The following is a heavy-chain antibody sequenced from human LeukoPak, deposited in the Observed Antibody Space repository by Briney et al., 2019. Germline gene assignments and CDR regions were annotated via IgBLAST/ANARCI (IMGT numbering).Heavy chain of an antibody. J-gene: IGHJ4*02. CDR1: GFTFSDYY. Sequence: PGGSLRLSCAASGFTFSDYYMSWIRQAPGKGLEWVSNISSSGSTIYHADSVKGRFTISRDNAKNSLYLQMNSLRAEDTAVYYCARRRYNWNAIDYWGQGTLVTVSS. D-gene: IGHD1-20*01. V-gene: IGHV3-11*01. CDR3: ARRRYNWNAIDY. CDR2: ISSSGSTI.